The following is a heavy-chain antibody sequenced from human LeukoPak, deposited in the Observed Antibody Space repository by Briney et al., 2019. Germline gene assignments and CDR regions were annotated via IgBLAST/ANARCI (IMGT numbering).Heavy chain of an antibody. CDR2: IWYDGSNK. V-gene: IGHV3-33*01. CDR1: GFTFSSYG. D-gene: IGHD5-12*01. CDR3: ARDAIWYSGYDSLGY. J-gene: IGHJ4*02. Sequence: PGGSLRLSCAASGFTFSSYGMHWVRQAPGKGLEWVAVIWYDGSNKYYADSVKGRFTTSRDNSKNTLCLQMNSLRAEDTAVYYCARDAIWYSGYDSLGYWGQGTLVTVSS.